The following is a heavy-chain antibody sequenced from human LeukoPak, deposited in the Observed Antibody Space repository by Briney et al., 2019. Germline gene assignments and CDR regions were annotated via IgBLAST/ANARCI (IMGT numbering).Heavy chain of an antibody. Sequence: GGSLRLSCAASGFTFSSYGMHWVRQAPGKGLEWVAFIRYDGSNKYYADSVKGRFTISRDNSENTLYLQMNSLRAEDTAVYYCAKDREVPAAIPNWFDPWGQGTLVTVSS. V-gene: IGHV3-30*02. CDR2: IRYDGSNK. CDR3: AKDREVPAAIPNWFDP. J-gene: IGHJ5*02. CDR1: GFTFSSYG. D-gene: IGHD2-2*02.